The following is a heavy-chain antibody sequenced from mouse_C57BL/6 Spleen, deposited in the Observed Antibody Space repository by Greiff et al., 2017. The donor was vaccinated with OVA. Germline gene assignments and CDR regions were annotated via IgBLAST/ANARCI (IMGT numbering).Heavy chain of an antibody. CDR3: ARGPRTGALAY. J-gene: IGHJ3*01. CDR2: ISSGSSTI. D-gene: IGHD4-1*01. V-gene: IGHV5-17*01. Sequence: EVMLVESGGGLVKPGGSLTLSCAASGFTFSDYGMHWVRQAPEKGLEWVAYISSGSSTIYYADTVKGRFTISRDNAKNTLSLQMTSLASEYTAMDYCARGPRTGALAYWGQGTLVTVSA. CDR1: GFTFSDYG.